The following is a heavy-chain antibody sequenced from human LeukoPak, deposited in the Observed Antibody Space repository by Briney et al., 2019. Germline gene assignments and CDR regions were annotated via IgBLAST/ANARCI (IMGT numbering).Heavy chain of an antibody. D-gene: IGHD5-18*01. CDR1: GGSISSYY. J-gene: IGHJ4*02. Sequence: SETLSLTCTVSGGSISSYYWSWIRQPPGKGLEWIGYIYYSGSTYYNPSLKSRVTISVDTSKNQFSLKLSSVTAADTAVFYCTSGYSYGLFDYWGQGTLVTVSS. CDR3: TSGYSYGLFDY. CDR2: IYYSGST. V-gene: IGHV4-59*08.